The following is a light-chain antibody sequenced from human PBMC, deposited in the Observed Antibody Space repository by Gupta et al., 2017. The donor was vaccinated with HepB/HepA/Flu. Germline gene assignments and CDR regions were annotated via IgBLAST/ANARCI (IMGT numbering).Light chain of an antibody. Sequence: QSVLTQPPSASWTPGQGVTISCSGSRSNLGSDALHWVQHLPGTAPKFVIYSNDQRPSGVPDRFSGAKSGTSASLAISGLQAEDEADYYCAAWEDSMKGVIFGGGTKLTIL. CDR1: RSNLGSDA. CDR3: AAWEDSMKGVI. V-gene: IGLV1-44*01. CDR2: SND. J-gene: IGLJ2*01.